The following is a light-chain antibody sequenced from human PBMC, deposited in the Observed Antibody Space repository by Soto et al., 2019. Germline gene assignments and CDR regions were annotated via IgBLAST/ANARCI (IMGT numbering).Light chain of an antibody. Sequence: DIQMTQSPSSLSASVGDRVTITCRASQSISNYLNWYQQRQGKAPKXLIYAASSLQSGVPSRFNASGSGTDLTITIHSLQPEDVETYDGQQSFHTPRTFGQGTKGDI. V-gene: IGKV1-39*01. CDR2: AAS. CDR3: QQSFHTPRT. J-gene: IGKJ1*01. CDR1: QSISNY.